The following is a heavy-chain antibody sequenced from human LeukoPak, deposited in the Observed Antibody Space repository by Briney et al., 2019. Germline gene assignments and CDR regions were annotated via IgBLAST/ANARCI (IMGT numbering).Heavy chain of an antibody. V-gene: IGHV1-46*01. CDR2: INPSGGST. J-gene: IGHJ3*02. CDR3: ARSPGTTGTTEAFDI. CDR1: GYTFTSYY. D-gene: IGHD1-1*01. Sequence: ASVKVSCKASGYTFTSYYMHWVRQAPGQGLEWMGIINPSGGSTSYAQKFQGRVTMTRDTPTSTVYMELSSLRSEDKAVYYCARSPGTTGTTEAFDIWGQGTMVTVSS.